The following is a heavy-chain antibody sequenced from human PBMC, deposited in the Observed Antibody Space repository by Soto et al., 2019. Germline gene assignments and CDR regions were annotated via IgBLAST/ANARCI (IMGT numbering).Heavy chain of an antibody. J-gene: IGHJ3*02. Sequence: PGGSLRLSCAASGFTFDDYAMHWVRQVPGKGLEWVSGINWNSGSIGYGDSVKGRFAISRDNAKNSLHLQMNSLSAEDTAVYYCARDPLGYCSSTSCDDDAFDIWGQGTMVTVSS. V-gene: IGHV3-9*01. CDR1: GFTFDDYA. CDR2: INWNSGSI. CDR3: ARDPLGYCSSTSCDDDAFDI. D-gene: IGHD2-2*01.